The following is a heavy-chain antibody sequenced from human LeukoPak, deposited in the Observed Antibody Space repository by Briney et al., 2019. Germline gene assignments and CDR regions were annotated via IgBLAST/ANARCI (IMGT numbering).Heavy chain of an antibody. CDR1: GFTFSSYE. CDR2: ISSSGSIK. CDR3: ARSPLFDVTNFDY. Sequence: GGSLRLSCAASGFTFSSYEMNWVRQAPGKGLEWFSYISSSGSIKYYADSVKGRFTISRDNAENSLYLQMNSLRAEDTAVYYCARSPLFDVTNFDYWGQGTLVTVSS. D-gene: IGHD3-10*02. V-gene: IGHV3-48*03. J-gene: IGHJ4*02.